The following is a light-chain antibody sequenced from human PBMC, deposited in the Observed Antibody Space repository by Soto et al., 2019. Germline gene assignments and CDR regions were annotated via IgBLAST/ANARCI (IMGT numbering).Light chain of an antibody. CDR1: QSVSSY. V-gene: IGKV3-11*01. CDR2: DAS. CDR3: QLRSHWPPKWT. J-gene: IGKJ1*01. Sequence: EIVLTQSPATLSLSPGERATLSCRASQSVSSYLAWYQQKPGQAPRLLIYDASNRATGIPARFSGSGSGTDFTLTISSLEPEDVAFYSCQLRSHWPPKWTFGQGTKVEIK.